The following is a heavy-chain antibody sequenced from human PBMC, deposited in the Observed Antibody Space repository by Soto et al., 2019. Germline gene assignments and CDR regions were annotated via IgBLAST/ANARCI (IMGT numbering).Heavy chain of an antibody. CDR3: ARLSSSWSVPLDY. V-gene: IGHV4-30-2*01. D-gene: IGHD6-13*01. CDR1: GGSISSGGYS. Sequence: QLQLQESGSGLVKPSQTLSLTCAVSGGSISSGGYSWSWIRQPPGKGLEWIGYIYHSGSAYYNPSLKSRVTMSVDRVKTQFALKLSSVTAADTAVYYCARLSSSWSVPLDYWGQGTLVTVSS. J-gene: IGHJ4*02. CDR2: IYHSGSA.